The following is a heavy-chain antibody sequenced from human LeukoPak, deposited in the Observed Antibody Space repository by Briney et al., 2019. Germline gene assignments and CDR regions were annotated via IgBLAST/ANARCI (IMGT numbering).Heavy chain of an antibody. CDR2: INHSGNT. V-gene: IGHV4-34*01. J-gene: IGHJ5*02. Sequence: PSETLSLTCAVYGGSFSGYYWSWIRQPPGKGLEWIGDINHSGNTNYNPSLKSRVTLSVDTSKNQFSLKLSSVTAADTAVYYCARGFGDWGLSWFDPWGQGTLVTVSS. CDR1: GGSFSGYY. CDR3: ARGFGDWGLSWFDP. D-gene: IGHD3-10*01.